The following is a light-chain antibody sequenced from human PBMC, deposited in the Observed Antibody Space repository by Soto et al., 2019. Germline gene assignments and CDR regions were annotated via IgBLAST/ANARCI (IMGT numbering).Light chain of an antibody. CDR2: AAS. Sequence: DIQMTQSPSSLSASVGDRVTITCRASQSISSYLNWYQHKPGKAPKLLIYAASSLQRGVPSRFSGSGSGTDFTLTISSLQPEDFATYYCQQSYSTPQTFGQGTKV. CDR3: QQSYSTPQT. J-gene: IGKJ1*01. CDR1: QSISSY. V-gene: IGKV1-39*01.